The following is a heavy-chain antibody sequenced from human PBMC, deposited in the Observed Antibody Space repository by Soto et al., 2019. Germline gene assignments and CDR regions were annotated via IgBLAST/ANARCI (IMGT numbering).Heavy chain of an antibody. V-gene: IGHV1-3*01. Sequence: GASMKGPLKASGYTFTSYAMHWVRQAPGQRLEWMGWINAGNGNTKYSQKFQGRVTITRDTSASTAYMELSSLRSEDTAVYYCARDSYDFWSGEPVYYYYGMDVWGQGTTVTVSS. J-gene: IGHJ6*02. CDR3: ARDSYDFWSGEPVYYYYGMDV. CDR2: INAGNGNT. D-gene: IGHD3-3*01. CDR1: GYTFTSYA.